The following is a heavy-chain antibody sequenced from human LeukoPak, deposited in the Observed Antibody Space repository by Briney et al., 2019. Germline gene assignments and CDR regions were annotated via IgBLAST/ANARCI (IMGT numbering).Heavy chain of an antibody. CDR3: ARDPRLRRGVTRSYSHFDF. CDR2: FDPEDGET. Sequence: AASVKVSCKVSGYTLTEMSIHWVRQAPGGALEWMGGFDPEDGETVYAPKFQGRVTMTEDTSADTAYMELSSLRSEDTAVYYCARDPRLRRGVTRSYSHFDFWGQGTLVTVSS. D-gene: IGHD4-11*01. V-gene: IGHV1-24*01. J-gene: IGHJ4*02. CDR1: GYTLTEMS.